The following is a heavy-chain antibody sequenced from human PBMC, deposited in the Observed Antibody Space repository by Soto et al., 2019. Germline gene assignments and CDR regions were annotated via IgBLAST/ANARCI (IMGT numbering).Heavy chain of an antibody. CDR3: ARGPSITIFGVVITPGVDY. V-gene: IGHV1-18*01. CDR1: GYTFTSYG. CDR2: ISAYNGNT. Sequence: ASVKVSCKASGYTFTSYGISWVRQAPGQGLEWMGWISAYNGNTNYAQKLQGRVTMTTDTSTSTAYMELRSLRSDDTAVYYCARGPSITIFGVVITPGVDYWGQGTLVTVSS. D-gene: IGHD3-3*01. J-gene: IGHJ4*02.